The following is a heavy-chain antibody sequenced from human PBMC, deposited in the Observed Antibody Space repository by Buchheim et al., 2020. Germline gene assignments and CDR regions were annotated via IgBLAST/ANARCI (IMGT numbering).Heavy chain of an antibody. V-gene: IGHV3-30*18. Sequence: QVQLVESGGGVVQPGRSLRLSCATSGFTFSNYGMHWVRQAPGRGLEWVAVTSYDGSYKYYADSVRGRFTISRDNSKNTLYLQMNSLRIGDTAVYYCAKDLGFHFASGSPYFDNWGQGTL. D-gene: IGHD3-10*01. CDR2: TSYDGSYK. CDR1: GFTFSNYG. J-gene: IGHJ4*02. CDR3: AKDLGFHFASGSPYFDN.